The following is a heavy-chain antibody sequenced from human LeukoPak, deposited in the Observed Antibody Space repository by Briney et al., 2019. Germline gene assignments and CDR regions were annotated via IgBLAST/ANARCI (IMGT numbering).Heavy chain of an antibody. J-gene: IGHJ4*02. CDR1: GFTFSTYA. V-gene: IGHV3-23*01. D-gene: IGHD3-3*01. Sequence: GGSLRLSCAASGFTFSTYAMSWVRQAPGKGLEWVSVISNSGGSTHYADSVKGRFTISRDNSKNTLYLQMNSLRAEDTAVYYCAKHSNFGLITPSDYWGQGTLVTVSS. CDR2: ISNSGGST. CDR3: AKHSNFGLITPSDY.